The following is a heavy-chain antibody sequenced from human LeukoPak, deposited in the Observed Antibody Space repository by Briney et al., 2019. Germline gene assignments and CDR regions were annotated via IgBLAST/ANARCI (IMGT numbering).Heavy chain of an antibody. D-gene: IGHD6-13*01. CDR2: INTNTGNP. V-gene: IGHV7-4-1*02. Sequence: ASVKVSCKASGYTFTSYAMNWVRQAPGQGLEWMGWINTNTGNPTYAQGFTGRFVFSLDTSVSTAYLQMSSLRAEDTAVYYCAKDGLVNRGSWPYWGQGTLVTVSS. J-gene: IGHJ4*02. CDR1: GYTFTSYA. CDR3: AKDGLVNRGSWPY.